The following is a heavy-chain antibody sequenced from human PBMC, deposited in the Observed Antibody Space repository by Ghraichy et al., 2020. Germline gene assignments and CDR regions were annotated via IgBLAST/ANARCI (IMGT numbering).Heavy chain of an antibody. CDR1: QFTFSSYW. D-gene: IGHD3-22*01. CDR2: IKRDGSEK. J-gene: IGHJ4*02. Sequence: GGSLRLSCAASQFTFSSYWMSWVRQAPGKGLEWVANIKRDGSEKYYVDSVKGRFTISRDNAKNSLYLQMNSLRIEDTAVYYCARDFPSRVYFDASGYPLYCFDCWGQGTLVTVSS. V-gene: IGHV3-7*03. CDR3: ARDFPSRVYFDASGYPLYCFDC.